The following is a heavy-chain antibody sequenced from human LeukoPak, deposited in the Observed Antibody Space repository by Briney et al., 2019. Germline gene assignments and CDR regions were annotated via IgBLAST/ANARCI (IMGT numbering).Heavy chain of an antibody. Sequence: ASVKVSCKASGYTFTSYDINWVRQATGQGLEWMGWMNPNSGNTGYAQKFQGRVTMTEDTSTDTAYMELSSLRSDDTAVYYCGRDQQQWLPTIADYWGQGTLVSVSS. J-gene: IGHJ4*02. D-gene: IGHD6-19*01. CDR1: GYTFTSYD. CDR2: MNPNSGNT. V-gene: IGHV1-8*01. CDR3: GRDQQQWLPTIADY.